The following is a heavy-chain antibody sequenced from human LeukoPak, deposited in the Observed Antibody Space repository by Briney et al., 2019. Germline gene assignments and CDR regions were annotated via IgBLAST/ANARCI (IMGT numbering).Heavy chain of an antibody. CDR3: ARQGPTETFDY. V-gene: IGHV4-34*01. J-gene: IGHJ4*02. CDR2: INHSGST. CDR1: GGSFSGYY. Sequence: SETLSLTCAVYGGSFSGYYWSWIRQPPGKGLEWIGEINHSGSTNYNPSLKSRVTISVDTSKNQFSLKLSSVTAADTAVYYCARQGPTETFDYWGQGALVTVSS. D-gene: IGHD1-1*01.